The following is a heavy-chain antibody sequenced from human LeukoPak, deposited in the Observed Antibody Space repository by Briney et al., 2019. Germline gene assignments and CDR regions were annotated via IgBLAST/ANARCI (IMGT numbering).Heavy chain of an antibody. V-gene: IGHV4-31*03. CDR1: GGSISSGGYY. CDR2: IYYSGST. Sequence: PSETLSLTCTVSGGSISSGGYYWNWIRQHPGKGLEWIGYIYYSGSTYYNPSLKSRVTISVDTSKNQFSLKLSSVTAVDTAVYYCARYSGSEGWFDPWGQGTLVTVSS. CDR3: ARYSGSEGWFDP. J-gene: IGHJ5*02. D-gene: IGHD1-26*01.